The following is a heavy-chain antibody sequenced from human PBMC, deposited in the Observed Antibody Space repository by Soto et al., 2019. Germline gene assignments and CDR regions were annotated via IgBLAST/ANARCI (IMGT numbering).Heavy chain of an antibody. CDR2: ISSSGSTI. V-gene: IGHV3-48*03. CDR1: GFTFRSYE. D-gene: IGHD3-22*01. J-gene: IGHJ4*02. Sequence: GGSLRLSCAASGFTFRSYEMNWVRQAPGKGLEWVSYISSSGSTIYYADSVKGRFTISRDNAKNSLYLQMNSLRAEDTAVYYCATPYYYDSSGYFGTPFDYWGQGTLVTVSS. CDR3: ATPYYYDSSGYFGTPFDY.